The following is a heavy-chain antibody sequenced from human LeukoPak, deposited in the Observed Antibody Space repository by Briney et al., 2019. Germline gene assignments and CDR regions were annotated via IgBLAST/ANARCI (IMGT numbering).Heavy chain of an antibody. D-gene: IGHD4-11*01. CDR2: INVNSGGT. Sequence: GASVKVSCKASGYTFTGYYMHWVRQAPGQGLEWMGWINVNSGGTNYAQKFYARVTMTRDTSISTAYMELSRLRSEDTAVYYCTTGAPTVTAYEFDYWGQGTLVTVSS. J-gene: IGHJ4*02. CDR1: GYTFTGYY. CDR3: TTGAPTVTAYEFDY. V-gene: IGHV1-2*02.